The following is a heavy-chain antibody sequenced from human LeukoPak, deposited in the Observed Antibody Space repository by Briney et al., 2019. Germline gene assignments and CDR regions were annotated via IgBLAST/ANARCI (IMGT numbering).Heavy chain of an antibody. CDR2: IRSKAYGGTT. Sequence: QPGRSLRLSCTASGFTFGDYAMSWVRQAPGKGLEWVGFIRSKAYGGTTEYAASVKGRFTISRDDSKSIAYLQMNSLKTEDTAVYYCTRGDTPSEAFDIWGQGTMVTVSS. CDR1: GFTFGDYA. D-gene: IGHD2-2*02. CDR3: TRGDTPSEAFDI. V-gene: IGHV3-49*04. J-gene: IGHJ3*02.